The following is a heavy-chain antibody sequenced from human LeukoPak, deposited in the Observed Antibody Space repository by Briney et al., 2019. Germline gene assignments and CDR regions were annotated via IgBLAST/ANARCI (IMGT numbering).Heavy chain of an antibody. V-gene: IGHV1-69*05. J-gene: IGHJ4*02. CDR2: IIPIFGTA. CDR3: ARELSLEVTAPGDYFDY. CDR1: GGTFSSYA. Sequence: SVKVSCKASGGTFSSYAISWVRQAPGQGLEWMGRIIPIFGTANYAQKFQGRVTITTDESTSTAYMELSSLRSEDTAVYYCARELSLEVTAPGDYFDYWGQGTLLTVSS. D-gene: IGHD2-21*02.